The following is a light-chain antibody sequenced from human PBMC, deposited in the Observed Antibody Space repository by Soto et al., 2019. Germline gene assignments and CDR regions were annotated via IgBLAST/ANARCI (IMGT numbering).Light chain of an antibody. CDR3: QQLNSYPLT. J-gene: IGKJ4*01. CDR1: QGISSY. CDR2: AAS. Sequence: IQLTQSPSSLSASVGDRVTITCRASQGISSYLAWYQQKPGKAPKLLIYAASTLQSGVPSRFSGSGAGADFTLPISRLPAEEFATYYCQQLNSYPLTFGGGTKVEIK. V-gene: IGKV1-9*01.